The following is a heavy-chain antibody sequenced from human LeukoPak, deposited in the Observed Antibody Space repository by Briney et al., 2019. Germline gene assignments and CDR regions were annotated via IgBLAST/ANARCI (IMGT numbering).Heavy chain of an antibody. CDR3: ARITTYDFWSGLYAFDI. J-gene: IGHJ3*02. CDR1: GYTFTSYD. CDR2: MNPNSGNT. Sequence: GASVKVSCKASGYTFTSYDINWVLQATGQGLEWMGWMNPNSGNTGYAQKFQGRVTITRNTSISTAYMELSSLRSEDTVVYYCARITTYDFWSGLYAFDIWGQGTMVTVSS. V-gene: IGHV1-8*03. D-gene: IGHD3-3*01.